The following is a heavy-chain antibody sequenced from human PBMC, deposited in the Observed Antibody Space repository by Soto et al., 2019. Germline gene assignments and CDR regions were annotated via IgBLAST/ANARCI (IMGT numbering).Heavy chain of an antibody. CDR1: GFTFSSYA. D-gene: IGHD6-13*01. J-gene: IGHJ4*02. CDR2: ISSSGGST. CDR3: TTDYPPYSSIGTIIDY. V-gene: IGHV3-23*01. Sequence: GGSLRLSCAASGFTFSSYAMSWVRQAPGKGLERVSTISSSGGSTHYADSVKGRFTISRDNSKNTLYLQMNSLKTEDTAVYYCTTDYPPYSSIGTIIDYWGQGTLVTVSS.